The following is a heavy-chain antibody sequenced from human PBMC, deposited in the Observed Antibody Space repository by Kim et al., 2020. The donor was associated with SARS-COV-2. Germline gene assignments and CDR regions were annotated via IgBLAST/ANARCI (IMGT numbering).Heavy chain of an antibody. J-gene: IGHJ4*02. D-gene: IGHD3-22*01. CDR1: GGSINSSSYY. V-gene: IGHV4-39*01. Sequence: ETLSLTCTVSGGSINSSSYYWGWIRQPPGKGLEWIGSIYYSGSTYYNPSLKSRVTISVDTSKNQFSLKLSSVTAADTAVYYCARHLYYDSSGYYRLGFDYWGQGTLVTVSS. CDR2: IYYSGST. CDR3: ARHLYYDSSGYYRLGFDY.